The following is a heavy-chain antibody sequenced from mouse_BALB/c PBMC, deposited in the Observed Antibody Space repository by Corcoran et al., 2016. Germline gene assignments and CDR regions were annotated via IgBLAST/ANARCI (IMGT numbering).Heavy chain of an antibody. CDR1: GYTFTNYG. Sequence: QIQLVQSGPELKKPGETVKISCKASGYTFTNYGMNWVKQAPGKGLKWMGWINTYTGEPTYADDFKGRFAFSLETSASTAYLQINNLKNEDMATYFCASDYDYAMDYWGQGTSVTVSS. J-gene: IGHJ4*01. D-gene: IGHD2-4*01. CDR3: ASDYDYAMDY. V-gene: IGHV9-1*02. CDR2: INTYTGEP.